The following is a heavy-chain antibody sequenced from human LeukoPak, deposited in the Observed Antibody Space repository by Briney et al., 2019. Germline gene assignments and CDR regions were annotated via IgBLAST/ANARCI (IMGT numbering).Heavy chain of an antibody. Sequence: SETLSVTCAVYGGSFSGYYWSWIRQPPGNGLEWIGEINHSGSTNYNPSLKSRVTISVDTSKNQFSLKLSSVTAADTAVYYCARAPYDSSGYYWGQGTLVTVSS. CDR2: INHSGST. V-gene: IGHV4-34*01. J-gene: IGHJ4*02. CDR3: ARAPYDSSGYY. D-gene: IGHD3-22*01. CDR1: GGSFSGYY.